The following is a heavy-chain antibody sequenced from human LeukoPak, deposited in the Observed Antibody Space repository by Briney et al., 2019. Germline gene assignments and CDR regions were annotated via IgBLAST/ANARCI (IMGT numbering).Heavy chain of an antibody. CDR1: GYIFTNYW. J-gene: IGHJ5*02. V-gene: IGHV5-51*01. CDR3: ARQEYCSGGSCYTWFDP. Sequence: GESLRISCKGSGYIFTNYWIGWVRQMPGKGLEWMGIVYPGDSETRYSPSFQGQVTISADKSISTAYLQWSSLKASDTAMYYCARQEYCSGGSCYTWFDPWGQGTLVTVSS. D-gene: IGHD2-15*01. CDR2: VYPGDSET.